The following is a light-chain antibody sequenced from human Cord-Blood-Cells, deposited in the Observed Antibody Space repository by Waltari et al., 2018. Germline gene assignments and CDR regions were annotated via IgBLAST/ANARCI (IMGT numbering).Light chain of an antibody. V-gene: IGKV2-28*01. CDR2: LGS. J-gene: IGKJ1*01. CDR3: MQALQTPPT. Sequence: DIVMTQSPLSLPVIPGEPASISCRSSQSLLHSNGYNYLDWYLQKPGQSPQLLIYLGSNRASGVPDRFSGSGSGTDFTLKISRVEAEDVGVYYCMQALQTPPTFGQGTKVEIK. CDR1: QSLLHSNGYNY.